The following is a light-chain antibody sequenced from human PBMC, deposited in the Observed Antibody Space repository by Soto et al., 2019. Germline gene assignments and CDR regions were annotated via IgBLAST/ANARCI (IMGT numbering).Light chain of an antibody. CDR2: ATS. CDR1: QNVAHF. J-gene: IGKJ1*01. Sequence: DIQMTQSPSSLSASVGDRVTITCRASQNVAHFLNWYQQKPGKAPKLLIYATSSLHSGVPSRFSGSGSGTEFTLTISSLQPDDFATYYCQQYNTFGQGTKVDI. V-gene: IGKV1-39*01. CDR3: QQYNT.